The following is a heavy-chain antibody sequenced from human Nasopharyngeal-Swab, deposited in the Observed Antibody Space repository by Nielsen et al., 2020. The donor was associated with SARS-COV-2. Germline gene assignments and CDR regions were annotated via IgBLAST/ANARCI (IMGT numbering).Heavy chain of an antibody. V-gene: IGHV3-23*01. D-gene: IGHD3-3*01. J-gene: IGHJ1*01. CDR3: ARFPRYDLYSFQSEYFQN. CDR2: ISGGGGST. Sequence: GESLKISCAASGFTFRNYAMGWVRQAPGKGLEWVSGISGGGGSTYYADSVKGRFTTSRDNYNSKNTVDLQMNSLRAEDTAVYYCARFPRYDLYSFQSEYFQNWGQGTLVTSPQ. CDR1: GFTFRNYA.